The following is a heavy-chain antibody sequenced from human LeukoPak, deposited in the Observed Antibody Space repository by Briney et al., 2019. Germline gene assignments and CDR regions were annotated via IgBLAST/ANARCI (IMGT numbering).Heavy chain of an antibody. CDR2: IHHTGKN. CDR3: AKWHENLLAFDS. Sequence: SETLSLTCAVSGGTITSYYWNWIRQPPGKGLEWIGYIHHTGKNWYNPPLQSRVTLSVDTSKSEFSLRLNSVTAADTAVYYCAKWHENLLAFDSWGQGTLVTVSS. D-gene: IGHD2-8*02. V-gene: IGHV4-59*01. J-gene: IGHJ4*02. CDR1: GGTITSYY.